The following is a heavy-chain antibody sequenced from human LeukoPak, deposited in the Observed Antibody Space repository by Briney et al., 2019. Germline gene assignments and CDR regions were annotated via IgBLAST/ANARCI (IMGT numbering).Heavy chain of an antibody. V-gene: IGHV4-30-2*01. CDR1: GGSISSGAYS. CDR3: AISSGPSWD. D-gene: IGHD3-22*01. CDR2: VNHSGST. Sequence: SETLSLTCAVSGGSISSGAYSWSWIRQPPGKGLEWIGEVNHSGSTNYNPSLKSRVTISVDTSKNQFSLKLSSVTAADTAVYYCAISSGPSWDWGQGTLVTVSS. J-gene: IGHJ4*02.